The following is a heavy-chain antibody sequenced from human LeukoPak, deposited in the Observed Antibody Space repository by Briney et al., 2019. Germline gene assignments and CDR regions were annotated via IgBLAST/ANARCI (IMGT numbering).Heavy chain of an antibody. CDR2: INPSGGST. CDR1: GYTFTNYY. D-gene: IGHD6-13*01. Sequence: ASVKVSCKASGYTFTNYYMHWVRQAPGQGLEWMGIINPSGGSTSYAQRFQGIFTMTRDTSTSTVYMELSSLRSEDTVVYYCARIAAAAGADYWGQGTLVTVSS. J-gene: IGHJ4*02. V-gene: IGHV1-46*01. CDR3: ARIAAAAGADY.